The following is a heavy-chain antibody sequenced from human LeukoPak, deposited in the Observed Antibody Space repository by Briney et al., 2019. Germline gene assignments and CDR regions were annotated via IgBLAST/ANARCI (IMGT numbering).Heavy chain of an antibody. CDR3: AIRAREQRDSSPGNWLDP. CDR2: TYYTGNT. D-gene: IGHD1/OR15-1a*01. Sequence: SETLSLTCTVSGGSMNNYYWTWIRQPPGKGLEWIGYTYYTGNTNYNPSLRGRVTMSADTSKNQFSLKLNSVTAADTAVYYCAIRAREQRDSSPGNWLDPWGQGTLVTVSS. V-gene: IGHV4-59*08. CDR1: GGSMNNYY. J-gene: IGHJ5*02.